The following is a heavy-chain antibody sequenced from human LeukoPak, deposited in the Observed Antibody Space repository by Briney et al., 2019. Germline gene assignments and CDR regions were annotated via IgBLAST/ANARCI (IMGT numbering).Heavy chain of an antibody. CDR3: TTGGTLVRGVT. J-gene: IGHJ5*02. CDR2: IKSKTDGGTT. D-gene: IGHD3-10*01. CDR1: GFTFTNAW. Sequence: PGGSLRLSCAASGFTFTNAWMSWVRQAPGKGLERVGRIKSKTDGGTTDYAAPVKGRFTISRDDSKNTLYLQMNSLQTDDTAVYYCTTGGTLVRGVTWGQGTLVTVSS. V-gene: IGHV3-15*01.